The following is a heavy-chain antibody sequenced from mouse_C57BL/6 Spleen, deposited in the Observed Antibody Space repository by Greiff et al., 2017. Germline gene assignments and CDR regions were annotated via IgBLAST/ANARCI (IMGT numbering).Heavy chain of an antibody. CDR2: IYPSDSET. CDR1: GYTFTSYW. D-gene: IGHD1-1*01. J-gene: IGHJ3*01. Sequence: QVQLQQPGAELVRPGSSVKLSCKASGYTFTSYWMDWVKQRPGQGLEWIGNIYPSDSETHYNQKFKDKATLTVDKSSSTAYMQLSSLTSEDSAVYYCAREDYYYGSRGFAYWGQGTLVTVSA. CDR3: AREDYYYGSRGFAY. V-gene: IGHV1-61*01.